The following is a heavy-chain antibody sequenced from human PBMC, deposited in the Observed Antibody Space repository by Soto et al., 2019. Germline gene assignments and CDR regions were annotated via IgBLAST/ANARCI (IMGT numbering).Heavy chain of an antibody. V-gene: IGHV1-18*01. D-gene: IGHD2-15*01. CDR2: ISAYNGNT. CDR1: GYTFTSYG. Sequence: QVQLVQSGAEVKKPGASVKVSCKASGYTFTSYGISWVRQAPGQGLEWMGWISAYNGNTNYAQKLQGRVTMTTDTSTXXAYMEQRGPRSDDPDVYYCERDGSGGSCYPDRCGPWGQGNLVTVSS. J-gene: IGHJ5*02. CDR3: ERDGSGGSCYPDRCGP.